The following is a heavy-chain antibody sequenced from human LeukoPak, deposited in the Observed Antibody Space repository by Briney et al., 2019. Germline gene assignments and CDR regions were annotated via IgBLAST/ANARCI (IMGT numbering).Heavy chain of an antibody. J-gene: IGHJ3*02. D-gene: IGHD2-15*01. Sequence: SETLSLTCTVSGGSLSSYYWSWIRQPPGKGLQWIGYIYDSGSTNYNPSLKSRVTMSEDTSKNQFSLKLSSVTAADTAVYYCARSLGYCSGGSCYSLGAFDIWGQGTMVTVSS. V-gene: IGHV4-59*08. CDR2: IYDSGST. CDR3: ARSLGYCSGGSCYSLGAFDI. CDR1: GGSLSSYY.